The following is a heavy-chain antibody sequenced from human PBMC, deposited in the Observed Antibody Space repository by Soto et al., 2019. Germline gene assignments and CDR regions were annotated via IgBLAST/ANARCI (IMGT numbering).Heavy chain of an antibody. CDR1: GDTFNDYY. CDR3: GRESGGATATLHYYYFYMDV. D-gene: IGHD5-12*01. CDR2: INPNGGVT. Sequence: QVQLVQSGAEVKKPGASVTVSCRSSGDTFNDYYIHWVRQAPGQGLKWMGWINPNGGVTKYAQKFQGWVTMTRDTSIRTVYMELSRLRSHDSAVYCCGRESGGATATLHYYYFYMDVWGTGATVTVPS. J-gene: IGHJ6*03. V-gene: IGHV1-2*04.